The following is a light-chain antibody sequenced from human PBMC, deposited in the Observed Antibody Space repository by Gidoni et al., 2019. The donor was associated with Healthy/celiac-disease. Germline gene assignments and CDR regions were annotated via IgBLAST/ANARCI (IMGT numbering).Light chain of an antibody. V-gene: IGKV1-5*03. CDR3: QQYNSYSVT. J-gene: IGKJ4*01. CDR2: KAS. CDR1: QSISSW. Sequence: DTQRPNLPSTLSAPVGDRVTITCRTSQSISSWLAWYPQNPGKAPKLLIYKASSLESGVPSRFSGSGSGTEFTLTISSLQPDDFATYYCQQYNSYSVTFGGGTKVEIK.